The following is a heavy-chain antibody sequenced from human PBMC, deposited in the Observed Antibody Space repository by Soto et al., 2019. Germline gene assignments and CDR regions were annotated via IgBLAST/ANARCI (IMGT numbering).Heavy chain of an antibody. D-gene: IGHD3-9*01. V-gene: IGHV4-31*03. J-gene: IGHJ3*02. CDR2: IYYSGST. CDR1: GGSISSGGYY. Sequence: QVQLQESGPGLVKPSQTLSLTCTVSGGSISSGGYYWSWIRQHPGKGLEWIGYIYYSGSTYYNPSLKCRVTISVDTSKNQFSLKLGSVTAADTAVYYCARDSDYDILTGPPDDAFDIWGQGTMVTVSS. CDR3: ARDSDYDILTGPPDDAFDI.